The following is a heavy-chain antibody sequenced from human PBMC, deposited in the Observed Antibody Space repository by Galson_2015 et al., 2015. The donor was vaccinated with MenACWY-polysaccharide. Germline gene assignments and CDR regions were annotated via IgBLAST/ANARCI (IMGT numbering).Heavy chain of an antibody. Sequence: SLRLSCAASGFKFSNYWMTWVRQAPGKGLEWVANIKKDGSEKHYVDSVKGRFTISRDNALYLQMNSLRAEDTAVYFCARGHYGMDVWDQGTTVTVSS. CDR3: ARGHYGMDV. J-gene: IGHJ6*02. CDR2: IKKDGSEK. CDR1: GFKFSNYW. V-gene: IGHV3-7*01.